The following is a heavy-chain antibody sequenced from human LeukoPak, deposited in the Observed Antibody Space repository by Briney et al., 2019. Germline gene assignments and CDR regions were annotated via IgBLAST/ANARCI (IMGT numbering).Heavy chain of an antibody. D-gene: IGHD6-6*01. CDR3: ARDRGPSDY. CDR1: GGSFSGYY. J-gene: IGHJ4*02. Sequence: SETLSLTCAVYGGSFSGYYWSWIRQPPGKGLEWIGYIYYSGSTNYSPSLKSRVTISVDTSKNQFSLKLGSVTAADTAVYYCARDRGPSDYWGQGTLVTVSS. V-gene: IGHV4-59*01. CDR2: IYYSGST.